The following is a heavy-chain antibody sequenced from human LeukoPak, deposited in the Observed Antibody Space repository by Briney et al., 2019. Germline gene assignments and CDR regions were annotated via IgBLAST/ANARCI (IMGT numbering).Heavy chain of an antibody. J-gene: IGHJ4*02. CDR3: ARGRLARSPYFDY. CDR2: IYYRGST. CDR1: GGAINSYY. D-gene: IGHD6-19*01. V-gene: IGHV4-59*01. Sequence: PSKTLSLTCTVPGGAINSYYWSWIRQSPGKGLEWIGYIYYRGSTNYNPSLKSRVTLSVDTSKNQFSLNLSSATAADTAVYNCARGRLARSPYFDYWGQGTLVTVAS.